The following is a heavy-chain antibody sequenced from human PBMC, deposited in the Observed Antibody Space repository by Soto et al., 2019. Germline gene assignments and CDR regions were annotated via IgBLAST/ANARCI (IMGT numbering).Heavy chain of an antibody. CDR3: ARGGMTRFDY. CDR1: GFTFSGFH. CDR2: ISGDSTI. V-gene: IGHV3-11*01. Sequence: QVQLVESGGGLVEPGGSLRLSCAAFGFTFSGFHMSWIRQAPGKGLEWLSCISGDSTITYADSVKGRFTISRDNAKNSLSLQMSSLRAEDTAVYYCARGGMTRFDYWGQGSLVTVSS. J-gene: IGHJ4*02. D-gene: IGHD4-17*01.